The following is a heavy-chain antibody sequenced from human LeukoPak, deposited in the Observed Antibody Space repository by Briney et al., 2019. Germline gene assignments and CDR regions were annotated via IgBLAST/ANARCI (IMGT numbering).Heavy chain of an antibody. D-gene: IGHD1-14*01. V-gene: IGHV1-2*02. CDR2: INPNSGGT. Sequence: GASVKVSCKASGYTFTGYYMHWVRQAPGQGLEWMGWINPNSGGTNYAQKFQGRVTMTRDTSISTAYMELSRLRSDDTAVYYCAIIGAAGGTTSAKKFDDWGQGTLVTVSS. CDR3: AIIGAAGGTTSAKKFDD. J-gene: IGHJ4*02. CDR1: GYTFTGYY.